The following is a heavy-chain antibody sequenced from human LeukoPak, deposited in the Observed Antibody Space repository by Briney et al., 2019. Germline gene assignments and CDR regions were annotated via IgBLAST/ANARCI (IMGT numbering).Heavy chain of an antibody. Sequence: AGGSLRLSCTVSGFTFSSYGMNCVRQAPGKGLEWVSHISTSGRIIYYADSLKGRITISRDNAKNSVYLQMNSLRAEDTAVYYCARVNKPADYDYYGLDVWGQGTTVTVSS. CDR1: GFTFSSYG. CDR3: ARVNKPADYDYYGLDV. CDR2: ISTSGRII. J-gene: IGHJ6*02. D-gene: IGHD1/OR15-1a*01. V-gene: IGHV3-48*01.